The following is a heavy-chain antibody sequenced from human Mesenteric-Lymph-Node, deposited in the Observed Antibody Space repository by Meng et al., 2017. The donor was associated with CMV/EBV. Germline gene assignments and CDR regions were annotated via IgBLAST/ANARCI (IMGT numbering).Heavy chain of an antibody. CDR3: ARDYDFWNYALDV. J-gene: IGHJ6*02. Sequence: GGSLRLSCAASGFTFSRYWMHWVRQVPGKGLVWVSRMNSDGSSTSYADSVKGRFTISRDNAKNTLYLQMSSLRAEDTAVYYCARDYDFWNYALDVWGQGTTVTVSS. CDR2: MNSDGSST. CDR1: GFTFSRYW. V-gene: IGHV3-74*01. D-gene: IGHD3-3*01.